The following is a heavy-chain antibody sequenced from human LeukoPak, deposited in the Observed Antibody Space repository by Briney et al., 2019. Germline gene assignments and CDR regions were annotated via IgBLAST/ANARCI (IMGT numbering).Heavy chain of an antibody. CDR2: LYSDGNT. J-gene: IGHJ4*02. Sequence: GGSLRLSCAASGFAVSSNYMSWVRQAPGKGLEWVSVLYSDGNTKYADSVQGRFTISRDNSKNTLYLEMNSLSPDDTAVYYCARGVEPLAANTLAYWGQGTLVTVSS. D-gene: IGHD1-14*01. CDR3: ARGVEPLAANTLAY. V-gene: IGHV3-53*01. CDR1: GFAVSSNY.